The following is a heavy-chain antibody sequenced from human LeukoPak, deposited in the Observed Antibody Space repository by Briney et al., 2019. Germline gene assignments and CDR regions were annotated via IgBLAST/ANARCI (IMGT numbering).Heavy chain of an antibody. CDR1: GYTFTGYY. D-gene: IGHD4-17*01. Sequence: ASVKVSCKASGYTFTGYYMHWVRQAPGQGLEWMGWINPNSGGTNYAQKFQGWVTMTRDTSISTAYMELSRLRSDDTAVYYCATDLSGTMTTVTPYWGQGTLVTVSS. CDR2: INPNSGGT. CDR3: ATDLSGTMTTVTPY. J-gene: IGHJ4*02. V-gene: IGHV1-2*04.